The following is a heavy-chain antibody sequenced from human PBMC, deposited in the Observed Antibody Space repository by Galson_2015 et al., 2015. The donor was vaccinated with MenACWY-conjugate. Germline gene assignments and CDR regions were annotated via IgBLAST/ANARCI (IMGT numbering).Heavy chain of an antibody. D-gene: IGHD3-10*01. J-gene: IGHJ4*02. CDR1: GFSLSTSGVG. V-gene: IGHV2-5*02. CDR3: AHSQSMIRGVIREDYFDS. Sequence: PALVKPTQTLTLTCTFSGFSLSTSGVGVGWIRQPPGKALEWLALIYWDDDKRYSPSLKSRLTITKDTSKNQVVLTMTNMDPVDTATYYCAHSQSMIRGVIREDYFDSWGQGTLVTVSS. CDR2: IYWDDDK.